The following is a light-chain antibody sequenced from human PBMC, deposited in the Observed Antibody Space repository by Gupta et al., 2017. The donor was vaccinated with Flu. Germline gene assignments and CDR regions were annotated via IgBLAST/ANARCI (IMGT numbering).Light chain of an antibody. Sequence: DIQMTQSPSYLSASVGDSVTITCQASQDISNYLNWYQQKPGKAPKLLIYDASNLETGVPSRFSGSGSWTDFTFTISSLQPEDIATYYCQQYDNLPYTFGQGTKLEIK. CDR1: QDISNY. CDR3: QQYDNLPYT. CDR2: DAS. J-gene: IGKJ2*01. V-gene: IGKV1-33*01.